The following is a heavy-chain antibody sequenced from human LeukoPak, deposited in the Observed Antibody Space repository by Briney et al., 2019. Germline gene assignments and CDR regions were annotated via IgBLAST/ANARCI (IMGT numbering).Heavy chain of an antibody. CDR3: AKDGGSSWFYYYYYMDV. CDR2: IRYDGSNK. V-gene: IGHV3-30*02. Sequence: PGGSLRLSCAASGFTFSSYGMHWVRQAPGKGLEWVAFIRYDGSNKYYADSVKGRFTISRDNSKNTLYLQMNSLRAEDTAVYYCAKDGGSSWFYYYYYMDVWGKGTTVTVSS. J-gene: IGHJ6*03. D-gene: IGHD6-13*01. CDR1: GFTFSSYG.